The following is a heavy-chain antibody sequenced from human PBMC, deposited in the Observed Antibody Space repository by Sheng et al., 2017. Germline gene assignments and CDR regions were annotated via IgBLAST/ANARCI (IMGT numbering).Heavy chain of an antibody. V-gene: IGHV1-69*13. D-gene: IGHD2-15*01. CDR3: ARGGRRCSGASCYPWFDP. Sequence: QVQLVQSGAEVKKPGSSVKVSCKASGGTFSNYVISWVRQAPGQGLQWMGGIIPIFETANYAQKFQGRVTITADESTSTTYMELSSLRSEDTAVYYCARGGRRCSGASCYPWFDPWGQGTLVTV. J-gene: IGHJ5*02. CDR2: IIPIFETA. CDR1: GGTFSNYV.